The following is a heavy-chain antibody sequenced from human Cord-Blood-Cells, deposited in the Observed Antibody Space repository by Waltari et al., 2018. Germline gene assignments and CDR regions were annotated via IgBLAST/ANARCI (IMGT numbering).Heavy chain of an antibody. Sequence: QVQLVQSGAEVKKPGASVKVSCKVSGYTLTELSMHWVRQAPGRGLEWMGGVDPEDGEPSYAQEFPGRVTMTEDTSTDTAYMELSSLRSEDTAVYYCATVHITMVRGVIHHDYWGQGTLVTVSS. CDR1: GYTLTELS. J-gene: IGHJ4*02. CDR3: ATVHITMVRGVIHHDY. CDR2: VDPEDGEP. D-gene: IGHD3-10*01. V-gene: IGHV1-24*01.